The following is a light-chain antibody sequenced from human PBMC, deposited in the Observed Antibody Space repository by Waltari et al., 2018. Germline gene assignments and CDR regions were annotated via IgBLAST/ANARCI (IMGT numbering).Light chain of an antibody. V-gene: IGLV2-14*03. J-gene: IGLJ1*01. CDR1: SSDIGGYNY. Sequence: QSALTQPASVSGSPGQSITISCIGTSSDIGGYNYVSWYQQHPGKAPKAMIYNVNNRPSGVSDRVSGSKSGNTASLTISGLQAEDEADYFCCLYASSYTPFFVFGTGTKLTVL. CDR2: NVN. CDR3: CLYASSYTPFFV.